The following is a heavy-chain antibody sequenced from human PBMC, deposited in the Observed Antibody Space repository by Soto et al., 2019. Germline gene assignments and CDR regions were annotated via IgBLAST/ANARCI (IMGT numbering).Heavy chain of an antibody. D-gene: IGHD1-20*01. V-gene: IGHV1-18*01. J-gene: IGHJ6*02. Sequence: ASVKVSCKASGYTFTSYGISWVRQAPGQGLEWMGWISAYNGNTNYAQKLQGRVTMTTDTSTSTAYMELRSLRSDDTAVYYCARVGNWNLYYYYGMDVWGQGTTVTVSS. CDR3: ARVGNWNLYYYYGMDV. CDR2: ISAYNGNT. CDR1: GYTFTSYG.